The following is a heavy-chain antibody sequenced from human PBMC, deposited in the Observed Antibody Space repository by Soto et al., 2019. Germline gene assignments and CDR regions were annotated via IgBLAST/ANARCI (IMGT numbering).Heavy chain of an antibody. CDR2: ISYDGSNK. CDR1: GFTFSSYA. J-gene: IGHJ4*02. D-gene: IGHD6-13*01. CDR3: AKSLYQQLAPDY. V-gene: IGHV3-30-3*02. Sequence: GGSLRLSCAASGFTFSSYAMHWVRQAPGKGLEWVAVISYDGSNKYYADSVKGRFTISRDNSKNTLYLQMNSLRAEDTAVYYCAKSLYQQLAPDYWGQGTLVTVSS.